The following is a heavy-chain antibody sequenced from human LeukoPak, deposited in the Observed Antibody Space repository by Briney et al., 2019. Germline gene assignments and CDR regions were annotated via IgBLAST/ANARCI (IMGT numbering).Heavy chain of an antibody. CDR2: INWNGGST. D-gene: IGHD6-6*01. V-gene: IGHV3-20*04. J-gene: IGHJ4*02. CDR1: GFTFDDYG. CDR3: AKVSRAARLGGYFDY. Sequence: RTGGSLRLSCAASGFTFDDYGMSWVRQVPGKGLEWVSGINWNGGSTGNADSVKGRFTISRDNAKNSLYLQMNSLRAEDMALYYCAKVSRAARLGGYFDYWGQGTLVTVSS.